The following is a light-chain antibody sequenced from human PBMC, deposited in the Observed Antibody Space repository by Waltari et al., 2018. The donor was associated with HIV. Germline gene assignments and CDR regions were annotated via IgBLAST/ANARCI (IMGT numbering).Light chain of an antibody. CDR2: AAS. CDR3: QQYGGAPLIT. Sequence: ATLSCGASQSVSRTYSAWYQQKPGQAPRLLIYAASSRAAGIPDRFSGSGSGTDFTLTISRLEPEDFAVYYCQQYGGAPLITFGQGTRLEIK. V-gene: IGKV3-20*01. CDR1: QSVSRTY. J-gene: IGKJ5*01.